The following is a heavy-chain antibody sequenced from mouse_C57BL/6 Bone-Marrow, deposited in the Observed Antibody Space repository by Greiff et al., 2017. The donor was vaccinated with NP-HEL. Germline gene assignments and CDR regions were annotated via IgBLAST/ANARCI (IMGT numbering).Heavy chain of an antibody. V-gene: IGHV1-80*01. CDR1: GYAFSSYW. Sequence: VQLQQSGAELVKPGASVKISCKASGYAFSSYWMNWVKQRPGKGLEWIGQIYPGDGDTNYNGKFKGKATLTADKSSSTAYMQLSSLTSEDSAVYFCARRLYDYEYYFDYWGQGTTLTVSS. CDR3: ARRLYDYEYYFDY. D-gene: IGHD2-4*01. J-gene: IGHJ2*01. CDR2: IYPGDGDT.